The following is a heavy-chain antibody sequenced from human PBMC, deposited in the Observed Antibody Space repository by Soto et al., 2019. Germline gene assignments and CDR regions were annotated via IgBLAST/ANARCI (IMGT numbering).Heavy chain of an antibody. V-gene: IGHV4-4*02. CDR1: GGSISSRYW. Sequence: SETLSLTCAVSGGSISSRYWWSWVRQPPGKGLEWIGEIYHTGSTNYNPSLKSRVAISIDKSKNQFSLNLSSVTAADTAVYYCASKFGELLADAFDIWGQGTMVTVSS. D-gene: IGHD3-10*01. J-gene: IGHJ3*02. CDR3: ASKFGELLADAFDI. CDR2: IYHTGST.